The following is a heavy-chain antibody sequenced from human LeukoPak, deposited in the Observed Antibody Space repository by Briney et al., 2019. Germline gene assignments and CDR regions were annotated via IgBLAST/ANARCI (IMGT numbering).Heavy chain of an antibody. CDR2: ISSNGGST. Sequence: GGSLRLSCAASGFTFSSYAMHWVRQAPGKGLEYVSAISSNGGSTYYANSVKGRFTISRDNSENTVYLQMNSLRADDTAVYYCAKQSGYNSGVVDYWGQGTLVTVSS. CDR1: GFTFSSYA. J-gene: IGHJ4*02. V-gene: IGHV3-64*01. CDR3: AKQSGYNSGVVDY. D-gene: IGHD5-24*01.